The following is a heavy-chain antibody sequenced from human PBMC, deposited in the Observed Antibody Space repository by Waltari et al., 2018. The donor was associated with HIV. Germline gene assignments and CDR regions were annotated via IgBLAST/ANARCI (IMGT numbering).Heavy chain of an antibody. D-gene: IGHD3-22*01. J-gene: IGHJ4*02. CDR2: INGCTTGT. CDR3: AKDRSYDSSCYFDY. Sequence: EVQLLESGGDLQQPGGSLRLSCAASGFIFSSYAMSWVRQAPGRGLEWSSSINGCTTGTFYAYSVKGRFTISRDSSKNTLYLQMNSLRAEDTAVYYCAKDRSYDSSCYFDYWGEGTLVTVSS. CDR1: GFIFSSYA. V-gene: IGHV3-23*01.